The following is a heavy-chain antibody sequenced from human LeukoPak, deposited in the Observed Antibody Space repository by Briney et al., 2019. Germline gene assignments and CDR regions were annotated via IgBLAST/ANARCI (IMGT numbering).Heavy chain of an antibody. Sequence: ASVKVSCKASGYTFTGYYMHWVRQAPGQGLEWMGWINPNSGGTNYAQKLQGRVTMTTDTSTSTAYMELRSLRSDDTAVYYCARKGFRDYDILTGFHYYYYGMDVWGQGTTVTVSS. CDR2: INPNSGGT. V-gene: IGHV1-2*02. J-gene: IGHJ6*02. CDR1: GYTFTGYY. D-gene: IGHD3-9*01. CDR3: ARKGFRDYDILTGFHYYYYGMDV.